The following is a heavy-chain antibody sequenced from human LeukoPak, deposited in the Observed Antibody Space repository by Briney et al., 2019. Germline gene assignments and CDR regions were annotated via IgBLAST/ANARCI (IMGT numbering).Heavy chain of an antibody. Sequence: GASVKVSCKASGYTFTGKFIHWVRQAPGQGLEWMGWIDPNSGGTDYAQKFRGRVTMTRDTSTSTAYMDLSSLISDDTAVYYCARDREGLAYFGYWGQGTLVTVSS. D-gene: IGHD3/OR15-3a*01. J-gene: IGHJ4*02. CDR2: IDPNSGGT. CDR1: GYTFTGKF. CDR3: ARDREGLAYFGY. V-gene: IGHV1-2*02.